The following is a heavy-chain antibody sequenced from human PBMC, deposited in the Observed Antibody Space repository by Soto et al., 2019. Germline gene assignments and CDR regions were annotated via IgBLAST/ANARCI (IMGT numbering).Heavy chain of an antibody. D-gene: IGHD3-10*02. V-gene: IGHV4-4*02. CDR3: ASQCSYRIEY. J-gene: IGHJ4*02. Sequence: QVQLQESGPGLVMPSGTLSLTCDVSGVSISSGLWWSCARQHPGMGLEWLGEIDHSGTTNYNPSLRGRVAAAVANSKFQFSLKVATVTAADTAFCYCASQCSYRIEYWGQGILVTVSS. CDR1: GVSISSGLW. CDR2: IDHSGTT.